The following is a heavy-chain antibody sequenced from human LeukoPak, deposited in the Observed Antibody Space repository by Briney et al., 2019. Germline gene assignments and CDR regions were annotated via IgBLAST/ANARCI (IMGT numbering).Heavy chain of an antibody. D-gene: IGHD2-8*01. J-gene: IGHJ4*02. Sequence: PSETLSLTCGVSGGSITSTNWWSWVRQPPGQGLEWIGEISLSGLTNYNPSLKSRVTMALDKSKNHLSLNLTSVTAADTAVYYCSRENGAFSPFGYWGQGTLVTVPS. CDR3: SRENGAFSPFGY. CDR2: ISLSGLT. V-gene: IGHV4-4*02. CDR1: GGSITSTNW.